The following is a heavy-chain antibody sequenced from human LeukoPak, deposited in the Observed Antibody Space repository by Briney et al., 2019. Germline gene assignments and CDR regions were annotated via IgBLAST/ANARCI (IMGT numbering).Heavy chain of an antibody. J-gene: IGHJ4*02. CDR1: AGSFSGYY. D-gene: IGHD2-15*01. V-gene: IGHV4-34*01. Sequence: SETLSLTCAVYAGSFSGYYWSWIRQPPGKGLEWIGEINHSGSTNYNPSLKSRVTISVDTSKNQFSLKLSSVTAAATAVYYCARGLIKWSRYDYWGQGTLVTVSS. CDR2: INHSGST. CDR3: ARGLIKWSRYDY.